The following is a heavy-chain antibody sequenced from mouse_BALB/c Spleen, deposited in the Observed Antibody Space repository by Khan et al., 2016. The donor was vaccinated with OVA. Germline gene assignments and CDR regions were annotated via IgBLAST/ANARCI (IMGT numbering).Heavy chain of an antibody. CDR2: IYPGSGSI. J-gene: IGHJ4*01. V-gene: IGHV1-77*01. CDR1: GYTFTDYV. Sequence: VELVESGPELVKPGASVKMSCKASGYTFTDYVISWVKQRTGQGLEWIGEIYPGSGSIYYNEKFKGKATLTADTSSNTAYMQIRSLASEDSAVFVCAKIFYGNSYAMDYWGQGTSVTVSS. D-gene: IGHD2-1*01. CDR3: AKIFYGNSYAMDY.